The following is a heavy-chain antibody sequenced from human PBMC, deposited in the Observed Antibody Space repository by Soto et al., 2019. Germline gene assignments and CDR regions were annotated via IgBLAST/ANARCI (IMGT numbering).Heavy chain of an antibody. V-gene: IGHV1-69*12. J-gene: IGHJ6*02. CDR1: GGTFSSYA. CDR3: ERTVIAAPYDCDGMDV. CDR2: IIPIFGTA. D-gene: IGHD6-13*01. Sequence: QVQLVQSGAEVKKPGSSVKVSCKASGGTFSSYAISWVRQAPGQGLEWMGGIIPIFGTANYAQKFQGRVTITADEPQSPAYMEVRGLRSDDTAVDYCERTVIAAPYDCDGMDVWGQGTTGHVS.